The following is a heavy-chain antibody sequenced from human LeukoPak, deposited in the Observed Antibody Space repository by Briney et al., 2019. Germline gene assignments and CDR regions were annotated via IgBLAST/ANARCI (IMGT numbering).Heavy chain of an antibody. CDR3: ARDYVWGTFGFWGI. D-gene: IGHD3-16*01. J-gene: IGHJ3*02. V-gene: IGHV4-31*03. Sequence: SETLSLTCTVSGGSISSGGYYWSWTRQHPGTGLEWIGYIYYSGSTYYNPSLKSRVTISVDTSKNQFSLKLSSVTAADTAVYYCARDYVWGTFGFWGIWGQGTMVTVSS. CDR1: GGSISSGGYY. CDR2: IYYSGST.